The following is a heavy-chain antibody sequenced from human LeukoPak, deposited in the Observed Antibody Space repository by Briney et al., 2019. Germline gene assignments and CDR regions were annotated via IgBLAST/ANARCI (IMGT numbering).Heavy chain of an antibody. CDR2: ISGDGGST. CDR1: GFTFDDYA. CDR3: AKGIVYYDFWSGFSPPEYYFDY. D-gene: IGHD3-3*01. V-gene: IGHV3-43*02. Sequence: GGSLRLSCAASGFTFDDYAMHWVRQAPGKGLEWVSPISGDGGSTYYADSVKGRFTISRDNSKNSLYLQMNSLRTEDTALYYCAKGIVYYDFWSGFSPPEYYFDYWGQGTLVTVSS. J-gene: IGHJ4*02.